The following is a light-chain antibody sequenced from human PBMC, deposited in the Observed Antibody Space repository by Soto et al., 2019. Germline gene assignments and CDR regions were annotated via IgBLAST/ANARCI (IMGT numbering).Light chain of an antibody. CDR2: DAS. V-gene: IGKV3-11*01. CDR3: QQRSNWPLT. CDR1: QSVSSY. J-gene: IGKJ4*01. Sequence: EIVMTQSPAIGSWSPGERPSLSCXASQSVSSYLAWYQQKPGQAPRLLIYDASNRATGIPARFSGSGSGTDFTLTISSLEPEDFAVYYCQQRSNWPLTFGGGTKVDIK.